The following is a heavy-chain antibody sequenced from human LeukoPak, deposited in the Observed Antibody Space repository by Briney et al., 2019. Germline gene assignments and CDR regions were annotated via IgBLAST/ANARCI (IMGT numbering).Heavy chain of an antibody. CDR2: ISAYNGNT. Sequence: ASVKVSCKASGYTFTSYGISWVRQAPGQGLEWMGWISAYNGNTNYAQKFQGRVTMTTDTSTSTTYIELRSLRSDDTAVYFCARDMAAAGDFDSWGQGTLVTVSS. V-gene: IGHV1-18*01. CDR3: ARDMAAAGDFDS. CDR1: GYTFTSYG. D-gene: IGHD6-13*01. J-gene: IGHJ4*02.